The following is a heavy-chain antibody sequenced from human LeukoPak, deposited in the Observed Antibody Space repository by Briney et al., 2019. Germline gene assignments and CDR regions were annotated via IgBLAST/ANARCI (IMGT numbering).Heavy chain of an antibody. CDR1: GFTFSSYD. J-gene: IGHJ4*02. V-gene: IGHV3-23*01. CDR3: ESYYYDSSGYYYTDPFDY. CDR2: ISGSGGST. D-gene: IGHD3-22*01. Sequence: GGSLRLSCAASGFTFSSYDMSWVRQAPGKGLEWVSSISGSGGSTYYADSVKGRFTISRDNAKNTLYLQMNSLRAEDTAVYYCESYYYDSSGYYYTDPFDYWGQGTLVTVSS.